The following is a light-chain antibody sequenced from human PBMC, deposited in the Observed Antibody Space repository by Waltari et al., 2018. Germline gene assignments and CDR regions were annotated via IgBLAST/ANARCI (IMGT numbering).Light chain of an antibody. CDR3: QQYDSYSGT. CDR1: QSISSW. Sequence: DIQMTQSPSTLSASVGDRVTITCRASQSISSWLAWYQQKPGKAPNLLIYNASRLESGVPSRFSGSGSGTEFTLTISSLQPDDFATYYCQQYDSYSGTFGQGTKVDIK. V-gene: IGKV1-5*03. J-gene: IGKJ1*01. CDR2: NAS.